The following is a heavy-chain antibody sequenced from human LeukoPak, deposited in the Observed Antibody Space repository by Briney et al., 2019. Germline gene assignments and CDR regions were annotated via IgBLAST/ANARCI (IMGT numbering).Heavy chain of an antibody. D-gene: IGHD1-26*01. CDR2: INPKSGDT. CDR1: GYTFTGYY. CDR3: ARDPGRPGRYWYFDL. Sequence: ASVKVSCRASGYTFTGYYMHWVRQAPGHGLEGMGWINPKSGDTKYAQKFQGRVTMTRDTSITTFYMDLSSLRSDDTAVYYCARDPGRPGRYWYFDLWGRGTLVAVSS. V-gene: IGHV1-2*02. J-gene: IGHJ2*01.